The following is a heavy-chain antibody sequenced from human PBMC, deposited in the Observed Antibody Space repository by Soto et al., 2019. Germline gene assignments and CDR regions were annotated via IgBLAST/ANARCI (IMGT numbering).Heavy chain of an antibody. CDR1: GFTFGDVW. J-gene: IGHJ6*02. D-gene: IGHD1-1*01. CDR2: MNQNGSEK. Sequence: EVQLVESGGGLVQPGGSLRLSCTVSGFTFGDVWMTWVRQAPGKGLEWVANMNQNGSEKYYVDSVRGRFAISRDNAKNSLFLQINSLSAEDTALYYCATQRISYAMDVWGQGTTVTVSS. V-gene: IGHV3-7*05. CDR3: ATQRISYAMDV.